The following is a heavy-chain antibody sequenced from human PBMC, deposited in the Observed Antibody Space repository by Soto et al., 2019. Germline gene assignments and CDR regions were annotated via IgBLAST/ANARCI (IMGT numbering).Heavy chain of an antibody. J-gene: IGHJ5*02. CDR1: GGSISSYY. V-gene: IGHV4-59*08. Sequence: QVQLQESGPGLVKPSETLSLTCTVSGGSISSYYWSWIRQPPVKGLEWIGYIYYSGSTNYNPSLKSRVTISVDTSKNQFSLKLSSVTAADTAVFYCARQHYGDYVQFDPWGQGTLVTVSS. CDR2: IYYSGST. CDR3: ARQHYGDYVQFDP. D-gene: IGHD4-17*01.